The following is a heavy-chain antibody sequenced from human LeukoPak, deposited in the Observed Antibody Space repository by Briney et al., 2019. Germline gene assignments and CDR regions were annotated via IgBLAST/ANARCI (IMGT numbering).Heavy chain of an antibody. CDR1: GYTFTSYD. CDR3: ARGVQHDYYMDV. Sequence: ASVKVSCKASGYTFTSYDINWVRQATGQGLEWMGWMNPNSGNTGYVQKFQGRVTMTRNTSISTAYMELSSLRSEDTAVYYCARGVQHDYYMDVWGKGTTVTVSS. J-gene: IGHJ6*03. V-gene: IGHV1-8*02. CDR2: MNPNSGNT.